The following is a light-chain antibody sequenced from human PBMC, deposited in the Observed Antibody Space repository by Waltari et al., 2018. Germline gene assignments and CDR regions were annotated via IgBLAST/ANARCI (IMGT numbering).Light chain of an antibody. V-gene: IGKV4-1*01. J-gene: IGKJ1*01. Sequence: DIVMTQSPDSLAVSLGEGVTITCKSSQSLLYNSNDKNYLAWYQQKPGQPPKLLFYWASTRHSGVPDRFSGSGSATDFTLTISSLQAEDVAVYYCQQYYSRRTFGQGTRVEIK. CDR2: WAS. CDR3: QQYYSRRT. CDR1: QSLLYNSNDKNY.